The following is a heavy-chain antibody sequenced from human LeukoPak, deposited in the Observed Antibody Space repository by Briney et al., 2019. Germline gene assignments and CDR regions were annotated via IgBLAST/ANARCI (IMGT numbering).Heavy chain of an antibody. J-gene: IGHJ3*02. CDR3: ARDRQLEAFDI. V-gene: IGHV1-46*01. CDR2: INPSGGST. Sequence: ASVKVSCTASGYTFTSYYMHWVRQAPGQGLEGMGIINPSGGSTSYAQKFQGRVTMTTDTSTSTAYMELRSLRSDDTAVYYCARDRQLEAFDIWGQGTMVTVSS. CDR1: GYTFTSYY. D-gene: IGHD6-6*01.